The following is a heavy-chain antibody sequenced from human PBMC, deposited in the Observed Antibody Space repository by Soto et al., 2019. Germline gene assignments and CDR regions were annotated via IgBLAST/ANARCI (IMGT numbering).Heavy chain of an antibody. CDR3: ARDKGTTCLDT. Sequence: QVQLVESGGGVVQPGRSLRLSCAASGLPFSASGMHWVRQAPGKGLEWVAMIWSYGSKEYYADSVKGRVTITRDTSKNMLFLQMESMRAEHTAVYYCARDKGTTCLDTWGQGNMVSVSS. CDR1: GLPFSASG. V-gene: IGHV3-33*01. D-gene: IGHD1-26*01. J-gene: IGHJ5*02. CDR2: IWSYGSKE.